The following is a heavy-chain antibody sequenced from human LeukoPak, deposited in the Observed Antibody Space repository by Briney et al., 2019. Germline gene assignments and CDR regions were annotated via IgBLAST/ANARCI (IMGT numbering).Heavy chain of an antibody. CDR3: ARGEYYYDSSGRGPLGY. V-gene: IGHV1-2*02. J-gene: IGHJ4*02. D-gene: IGHD3-22*01. CDR1: GYTFTGYY. CDR2: INPNSGGT. Sequence: ASVKVSCKASGYTFTGYYMHWVRQAPGQGLEWMGWINPNSGGTNYAQKFQGRVTMTRDTSISTAYMELSRLGSDDTAVYYCARGEYYYDSSGRGPLGYWGQGTLVTVSS.